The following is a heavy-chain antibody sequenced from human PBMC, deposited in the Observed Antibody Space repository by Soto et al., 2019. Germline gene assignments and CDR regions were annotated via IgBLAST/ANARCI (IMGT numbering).Heavy chain of an antibody. CDR1: GFTFSDYY. J-gene: IGHJ6*02. D-gene: IGHD3-9*01. Sequence: PGGSLRLSCAASGFTFSDYYMSWIRQAPGKGLEWVSYISSSGSTIYYADSVKGRFTISRDNAKNSLYLQMNSLRAEDTAVYYCAREYPLELRYFDWLSPSYGMDVWGQGTTVTVSS. CDR3: AREYPLELRYFDWLSPSYGMDV. CDR2: ISSSGSTI. V-gene: IGHV3-11*01.